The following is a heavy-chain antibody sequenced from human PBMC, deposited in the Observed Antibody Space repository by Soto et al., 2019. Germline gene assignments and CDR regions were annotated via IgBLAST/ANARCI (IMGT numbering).Heavy chain of an antibody. CDR3: AREEVGASLGYGMDV. CDR2: INPSGGST. D-gene: IGHD1-26*01. V-gene: IGHV1-46*01. J-gene: IGHJ6*02. Sequence: QVQLVQSGAEVKKPGASVKVSCKASGYTFTSYYMHWVRQAPGQGLEWMGIINPSGGSTSYAQKFQGRVTMTRDTSTSTVYMELSSLRSEDTAVYYCAREEVGASLGYGMDVWGQGTTVTVSS. CDR1: GYTFTSYY.